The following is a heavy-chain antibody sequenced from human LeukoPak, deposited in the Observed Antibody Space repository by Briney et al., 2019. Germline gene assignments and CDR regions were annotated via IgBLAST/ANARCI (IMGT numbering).Heavy chain of an antibody. CDR3: TRDSSGLDAFDI. CDR2: IRSKAYGGTT. Sequence: GGSLRLSCTASGFTFGDYAMSWVRQAPGKGLEWVGFIRSKAYGGTTEYAASVKGRFTISRDDSKSIAYLQMSSLKTEDTAVYYCTRDSSGLDAFDIWGQGTMVTVSS. CDR1: GFTFGDYA. V-gene: IGHV3-49*04. D-gene: IGHD6-19*01. J-gene: IGHJ3*02.